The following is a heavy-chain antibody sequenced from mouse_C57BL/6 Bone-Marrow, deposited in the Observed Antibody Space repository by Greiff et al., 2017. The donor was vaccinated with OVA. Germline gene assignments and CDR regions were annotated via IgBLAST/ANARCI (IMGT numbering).Heavy chain of an antibody. Sequence: EVQVVESGEGLVKPGGSLKLSCAASGFTFSSYAMSWVRQTPEKRLEWVAYISSGGDYIYYADTVKGRFTISRDNARNTLYLQMSSLKSEDTAMYYCTRGGGNWDGAYWGQGTLVTVSA. CDR2: ISSGGDYI. V-gene: IGHV5-9-1*02. J-gene: IGHJ3*01. D-gene: IGHD4-1*01. CDR1: GFTFSSYA. CDR3: TRGGGNWDGAY.